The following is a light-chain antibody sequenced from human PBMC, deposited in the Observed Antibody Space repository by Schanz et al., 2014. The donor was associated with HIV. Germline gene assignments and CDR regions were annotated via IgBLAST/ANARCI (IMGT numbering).Light chain of an antibody. Sequence: QSVLTQPPSASGSRGQSVTISCTGTSSDVGHYDYVSWYQQHPGKAPKLMIYEVSKRPSGVPDRFSGSKSGNTASLTISGLQADDEADYYCSSYTTSSTLVFGGGTKLTVL. V-gene: IGLV2-8*01. CDR2: EVS. CDR1: SSDVGHYDY. CDR3: SSYTTSSTLV. J-gene: IGLJ2*01.